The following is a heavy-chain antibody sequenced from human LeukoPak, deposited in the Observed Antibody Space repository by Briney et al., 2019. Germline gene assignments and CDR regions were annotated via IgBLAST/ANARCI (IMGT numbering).Heavy chain of an antibody. CDR3: AKDSTGSGWRYFDY. CDR1: GFTFSSYA. J-gene: IGHJ4*02. D-gene: IGHD6-19*01. Sequence: GRSLRLSCAASGFTFSSYAMSWVRQAPGKGLEWVSAISGSGGSTYYADSVKGRFTISRDNSKNTLYLQMNSLRAEDTAVYYCAKDSTGSGWRYFDYWGQGTLVTVSS. CDR2: ISGSGGST. V-gene: IGHV3-23*01.